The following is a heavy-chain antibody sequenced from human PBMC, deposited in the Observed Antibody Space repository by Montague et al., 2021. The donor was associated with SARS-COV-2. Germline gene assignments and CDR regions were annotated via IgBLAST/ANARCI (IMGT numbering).Heavy chain of an antibody. D-gene: IGHD3-10*01. CDR1: GFTFSSYA. CDR2: ISGSGGST. J-gene: IGHJ6*02. Sequence: SLRLSCAASGFTFSSYAMSWVRQAPGKGLEWVSAISGSGGSTYYADSVKGRFTISRDNFKNTLYLQMNSLRAEDTAVYYCAGTLLWFGELLYYYGMDVWGQGTTVTVSS. CDR3: AGTLLWFGELLYYYGMDV. V-gene: IGHV3-23*01.